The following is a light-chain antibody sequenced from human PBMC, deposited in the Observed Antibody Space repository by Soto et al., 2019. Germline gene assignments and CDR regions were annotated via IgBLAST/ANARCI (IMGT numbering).Light chain of an antibody. CDR1: QSISSY. J-gene: IGKJ4*01. V-gene: IGKV1-39*01. CDR2: AAS. Sequence: EIQVTQTQSSLSAAVGDRVTITCRASQSISSYLNWYQQKPGKAPKLLIYAASSLQSGVPSRFSGSGSGTDFTLTISNLEPEDFATYNSVPTFRPPPFAGVTKVDI. CDR3: VPTFRPPP.